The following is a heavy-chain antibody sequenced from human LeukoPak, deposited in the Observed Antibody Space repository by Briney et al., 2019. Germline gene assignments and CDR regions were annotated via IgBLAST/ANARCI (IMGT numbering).Heavy chain of an antibody. CDR1: GFSYTDYP. Sequence: GGSLRLSCATSGFSYTDYPMNWVRQAPGKGLEWISNIRTTAEGAKYAYYADSVKGRVTISRDNSKNTLYLQMNSLRAEDTAVYYCAKDRPGAFDYWGQGTLVTVSS. V-gene: IGHV3-23*01. CDR3: AKDRPGAFDY. J-gene: IGHJ4*02. D-gene: IGHD3-10*01. CDR2: IRTTAEGA.